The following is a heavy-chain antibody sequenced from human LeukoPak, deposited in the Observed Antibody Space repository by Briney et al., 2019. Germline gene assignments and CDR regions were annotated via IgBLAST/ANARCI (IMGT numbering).Heavy chain of an antibody. J-gene: IGHJ3*02. Sequence: GASVKVSCKASGYTFTSYYMHWVRQAPGQGLEWMGIINPSGGSTSYAQKFQGRVTMTRDMSTSTVYMELSSLRSEDTAVYYCARDMVRGAFDIWGQGTMVTVSS. CDR1: GYTFTSYY. V-gene: IGHV1-46*01. CDR2: INPSGGST. CDR3: ARDMVRGAFDI. D-gene: IGHD3-10*01.